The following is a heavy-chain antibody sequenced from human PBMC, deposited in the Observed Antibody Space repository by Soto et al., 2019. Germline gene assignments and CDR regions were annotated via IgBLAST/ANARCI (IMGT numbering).Heavy chain of an antibody. Sequence: ASVKVSCKASGYTFTGYYIHWVRQAPGQGLEWMGWINPSSGATNQAQKFQGRVTMARDTSISTAYMELSRLTSDDTAVYYCARDAVSTIGDFDYWGQGTLVTSPQ. D-gene: IGHD5-12*01. CDR1: GYTFTGYY. CDR2: INPSSGAT. V-gene: IGHV1-2*02. CDR3: ARDAVSTIGDFDY. J-gene: IGHJ4*02.